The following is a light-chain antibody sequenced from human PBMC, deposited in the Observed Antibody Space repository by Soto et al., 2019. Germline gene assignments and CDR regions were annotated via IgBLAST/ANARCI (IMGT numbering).Light chain of an antibody. J-gene: IGKJ1*01. CDR3: QQYNNWPTWT. CDR2: GAS. CDR1: QSVGSS. Sequence: EIGMTQSPATLSVTPGERVTLSCSARQSVGSSLAWYQQKPGQAPRLLIYGASTRATGIPARFSGSGSETEFTLTISSLQAEDSAVYFCQQYNNWPTWTFGQGTKV. V-gene: IGKV3-15*01.